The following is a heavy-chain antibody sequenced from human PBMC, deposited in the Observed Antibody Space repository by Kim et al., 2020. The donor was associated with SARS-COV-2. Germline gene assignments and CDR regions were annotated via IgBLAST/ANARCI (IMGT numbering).Heavy chain of an antibody. D-gene: IGHD1-1*01. Sequence: SENFDADSVKGRFTIDRDNGKNSLYLQMNSLRADDTAVYHCARGGSWTFDCWGRGTLVTVSS. J-gene: IGHJ4*02. CDR2: SEN. V-gene: IGHV3-7*01. CDR3: ARGGSWTFDC.